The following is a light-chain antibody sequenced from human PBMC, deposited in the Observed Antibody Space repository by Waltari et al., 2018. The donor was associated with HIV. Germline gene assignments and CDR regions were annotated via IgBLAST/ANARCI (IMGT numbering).Light chain of an antibody. J-gene: IGLJ2*01. V-gene: IGLV6-57*04. Sequence: NYMLTQPPSVSESPGKTVTLSSTPSSGTIASNYLHWHQQRPVRAPTTVIYEDSQRPSGVPDRFSGSIDSSSNSASLTISGLKTEDEADYYCQSYDTSNPGGIFGGGTKLTVL. CDR3: QSYDTSNPGGI. CDR2: EDS. CDR1: SGTIASNY.